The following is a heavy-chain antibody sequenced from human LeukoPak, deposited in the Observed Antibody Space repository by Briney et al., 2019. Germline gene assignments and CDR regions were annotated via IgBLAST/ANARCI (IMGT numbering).Heavy chain of an antibody. Sequence: SETLSLTCAVYGGSFSGYYWSWIRQPPGKGLEWIGEINHSGSTNYNPSLKSRVSISVDTSKNQFSLKLSSVTAADTAVYSCAGFTFFRGVITFDYWGQGTLVTVSS. J-gene: IGHJ4*02. CDR2: INHSGST. CDR1: GGSFSGYY. D-gene: IGHD3-10*01. CDR3: AGFTFFRGVITFDY. V-gene: IGHV4-34*01.